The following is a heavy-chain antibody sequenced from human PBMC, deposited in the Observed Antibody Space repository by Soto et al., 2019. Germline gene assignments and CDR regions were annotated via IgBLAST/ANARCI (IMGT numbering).Heavy chain of an antibody. J-gene: IGHJ4*02. D-gene: IGHD3-16*01. CDR1: GYTVTGDY. CDR2: SNHHSGDT. CDR3: ARATIVMITFGGPHY. V-gene: IGHV1-2*02. Sequence: ASWKVSCKASGYTVTGDYMHWVRQAPGQGLEWMGWSNHHSGDTNHAQKFQGRATMTRDTFISTAYMELSRLRSDDTAVYYCARATIVMITFGGPHYWGQGTLVTVS.